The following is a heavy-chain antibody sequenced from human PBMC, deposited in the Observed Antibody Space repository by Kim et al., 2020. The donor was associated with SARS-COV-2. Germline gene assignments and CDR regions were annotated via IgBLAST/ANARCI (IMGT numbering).Heavy chain of an antibody. CDR1: GASIRSYY. J-gene: IGHJ3*02. Sequence: SETLSLTCSVSGASIRSYYWTWIRQPPGKGLEWIGYIYYNGNTNSNPSLKSRVTTSIDTSRNDFSLRLSSVTAADTAVYYCARHGGITFVRGVLDAFDIWGQGTMVTVSS. V-gene: IGHV4-59*08. CDR2: IYYNGNT. CDR3: ARHGGITFVRGVLDAFDI. D-gene: IGHD3-10*01.